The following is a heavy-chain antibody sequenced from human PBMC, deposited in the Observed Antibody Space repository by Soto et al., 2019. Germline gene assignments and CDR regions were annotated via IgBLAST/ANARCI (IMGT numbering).Heavy chain of an antibody. J-gene: IGHJ4*02. V-gene: IGHV3-23*01. CDR3: AKALCYGVGY. Sequence: EVQLLESGGGLVQPGGSLRLSCAASGFTFRSYAMSWVRQAPGKGLEWVSLISASGNTTYYAASVKGQFTISSDNYNNTLYLQMNSLRAEDTAVYHWAKALCYGVGYWGQRNRVTVAS. CDR1: GFTFRSYA. CDR2: ISASGNTT. D-gene: IGHD3-10*02.